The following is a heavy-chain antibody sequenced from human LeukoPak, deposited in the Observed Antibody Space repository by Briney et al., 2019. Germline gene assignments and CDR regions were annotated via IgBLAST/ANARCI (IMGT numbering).Heavy chain of an antibody. D-gene: IGHD1-14*01. J-gene: IGHJ4*02. Sequence: PSETLSLTCAVYGRSFSGYFWIWVRQPPGKGLEWIGEISLDGSTTYNPSLKSRVTISVDTSKTQFSLKLTSVAAADTAVYYCVRRRKSNDNWGQGTLVTVSS. CDR1: GRSFSGYF. V-gene: IGHV4-34*01. CDR2: ISLDGST. CDR3: VRRRKSNDN.